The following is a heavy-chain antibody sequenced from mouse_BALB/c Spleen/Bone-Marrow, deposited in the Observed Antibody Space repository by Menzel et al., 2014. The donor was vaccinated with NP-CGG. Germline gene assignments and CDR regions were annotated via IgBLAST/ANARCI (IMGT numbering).Heavy chain of an antibody. CDR2: ISYGGST. CDR1: GDSITSGY. CDR3: ARYKGYYDHDGDYFDY. Sequence: EVKLVESGPSLVKPSQTLSLTCSVTGDSITSGYWNWIRKFPGNKLEYMGYISYGGSTYYNPSLKSRISITRDTSKNQYYLQLNSVTIEDTATYYCARYKGYYDHDGDYFDYWGQGTTLTVSS. V-gene: IGHV3-8*02. D-gene: IGHD2-4*01. J-gene: IGHJ2*01.